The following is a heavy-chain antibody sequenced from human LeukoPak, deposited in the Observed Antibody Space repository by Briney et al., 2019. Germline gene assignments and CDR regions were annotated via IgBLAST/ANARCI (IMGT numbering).Heavy chain of an antibody. V-gene: IGHV1-8*01. J-gene: IGHJ3*02. CDR2: MNPNSGDT. CDR1: GYTFTSYD. D-gene: IGHD3-10*01. CDR3: ARGHYFDTFDI. Sequence: APVKVSCKASGYTFTSYDISWVRQATGQGLEWMGWMNPNSGDTVYAQKFQGRVTMTRNTSINTAYMELSSLRSEDTAVYFCARGHYFDTFDIWGQGTRVSVSS.